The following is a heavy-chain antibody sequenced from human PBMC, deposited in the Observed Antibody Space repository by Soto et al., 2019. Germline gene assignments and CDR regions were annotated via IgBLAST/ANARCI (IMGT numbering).Heavy chain of an antibody. Sequence: PGESLKISCKGSGYSFSIFWVAWVRQTPGKGLEWLGIIYPGDLDTRYTSSFQGHVIISADKSSSTVYLQWSSLKASDTAMYYCARSIAVTGTYFSGLDVWGQGTPVTVSS. CDR3: ARSIAVTGTYFSGLDV. CDR2: IYPGDLDT. CDR1: GYSFSIFW. D-gene: IGHD6-19*01. V-gene: IGHV5-51*01. J-gene: IGHJ6*02.